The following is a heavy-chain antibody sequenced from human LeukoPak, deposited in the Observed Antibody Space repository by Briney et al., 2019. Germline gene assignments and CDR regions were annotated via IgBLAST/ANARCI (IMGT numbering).Heavy chain of an antibody. CDR2: ISYDGSNK. V-gene: IGHV3-30*03. CDR1: GFTFSSYG. J-gene: IGHJ4*02. CDR3: ARRGGIAVAEIDY. Sequence: GGSLRLSCAASGFTFSSYGMHWVRQAPGKGLEWVAIISYDGSNKYYADSVKGRFTISRDNSKNTLYLQMNSLRAEDTAVYYCARRGGIAVAEIDYWGQGTLVTVSS. D-gene: IGHD6-19*01.